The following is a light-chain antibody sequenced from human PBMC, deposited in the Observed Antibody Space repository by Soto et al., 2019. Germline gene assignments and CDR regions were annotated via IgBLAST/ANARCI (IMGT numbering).Light chain of an antibody. Sequence: DIQMTQSPSSLYASVGDRVSINCRASQSISSYLNWYQHKPGEAPNLLIYAASSLQSGVPSRFSGSGSGTDFTLTISSLQPEDFATYYCQQTYSTPWTFGQGTKVEIK. J-gene: IGKJ1*01. CDR1: QSISSY. CDR2: AAS. CDR3: QQTYSTPWT. V-gene: IGKV1-39*01.